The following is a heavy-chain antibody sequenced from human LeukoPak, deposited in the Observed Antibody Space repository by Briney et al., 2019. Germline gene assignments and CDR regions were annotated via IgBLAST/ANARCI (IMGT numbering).Heavy chain of an antibody. Sequence: SETLSLTCTVSGGSISSSSYYWGWIRQPPGKGLEWIGSIYYSGSTYYNPSLKSRVTISVDTSKNQFSLKLSSVTAADTAVYYCARPRTIFGVVTDYWGQGTLVTVSS. CDR1: GGSISSSSYY. CDR3: ARPRTIFGVVTDY. D-gene: IGHD3-3*01. V-gene: IGHV4-39*01. CDR2: IYYSGST. J-gene: IGHJ4*02.